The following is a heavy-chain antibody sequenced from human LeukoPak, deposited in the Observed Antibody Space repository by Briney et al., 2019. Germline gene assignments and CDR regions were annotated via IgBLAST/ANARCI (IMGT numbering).Heavy chain of an antibody. V-gene: IGHV4-59*12. CDR2: IYYSGNT. CDR3: ARGPYYYDSSGYYIPYYGMDV. CDR1: GDSISSYY. Sequence: SETLSLTCTVSGDSISSYYWSWIRQPPGKGLEWIGCIYYSGNTNYNPSLKSRVTISIDTSKNQFSLKLSSVTAADTAVYYCARGPYYYDSSGYYIPYYGMDVWGQGTTVTVSS. J-gene: IGHJ6*02. D-gene: IGHD3-22*01.